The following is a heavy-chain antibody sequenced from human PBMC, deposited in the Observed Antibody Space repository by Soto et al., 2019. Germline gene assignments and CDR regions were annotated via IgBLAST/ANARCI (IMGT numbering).Heavy chain of an antibody. Sequence: SVKVSCMASGDTFSRYAISWVRQAPGQGLEWMGGINPISGTANNAQKFQGRVTITEDESTSTAYMELSSLRSEDTAVYYCAKTEGIGVGATSFGVDVWGQGTTVTVSS. D-gene: IGHD6-19*01. V-gene: IGHV1-69*13. CDR1: GDTFSRYA. CDR3: AKTEGIGVGATSFGVDV. J-gene: IGHJ6*02. CDR2: INPISGTA.